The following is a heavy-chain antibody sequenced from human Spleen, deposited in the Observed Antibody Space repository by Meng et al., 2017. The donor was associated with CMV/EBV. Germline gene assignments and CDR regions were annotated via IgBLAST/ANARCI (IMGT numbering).Heavy chain of an antibody. Sequence: GSLRLSCTVSGGFISSYYWSWIRQPPGKGLEWIGSIYYSGSTYYNPSLKSRVTISVDKSKNQFSLKLSSVTDADTAVYYCARVGNWGLNDYWGQGTLVTVSS. J-gene: IGHJ4*02. CDR2: IYYSGST. CDR3: ARVGNWGLNDY. D-gene: IGHD3-16*01. CDR1: GGFISSYY. V-gene: IGHV4-59*12.